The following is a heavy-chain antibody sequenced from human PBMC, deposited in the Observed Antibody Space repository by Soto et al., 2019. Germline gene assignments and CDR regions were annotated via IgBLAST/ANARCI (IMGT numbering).Heavy chain of an antibody. CDR3: ASGGYYDSSGYYGAPCDY. CDR2: INSDGSST. V-gene: IGHV3-74*01. CDR1: GLTFSSYW. D-gene: IGHD3-22*01. Sequence: EVQLVESGGGLVQPGGSLRLSCAASGLTFSSYWMHWVRQAPGKGLVWVSRINSDGSSTSYADSVKGRFTISRDNAKNTLYLQMNSLRAEDTAVYYCASGGYYDSSGYYGAPCDYWGQGTLVTVSS. J-gene: IGHJ4*02.